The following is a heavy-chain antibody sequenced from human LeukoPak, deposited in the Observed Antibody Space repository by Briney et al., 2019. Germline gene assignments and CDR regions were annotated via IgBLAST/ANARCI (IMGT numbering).Heavy chain of an antibody. J-gene: IGHJ5*02. V-gene: IGHV4-30-4*01. CDR3: ARPYYYDSKIDP. Sequence: PSQTLSLTCTVSGVSISSGDYSWSWIRQPPGKGLEWIAYMYYSGSTYYNPSLKSRVTMSADTSKNQLSLKLSSVTAADTAVYYCARPYYYDSKIDPWGQGILVTVSS. CDR2: MYYSGST. CDR1: GVSISSGDYS. D-gene: IGHD3-22*01.